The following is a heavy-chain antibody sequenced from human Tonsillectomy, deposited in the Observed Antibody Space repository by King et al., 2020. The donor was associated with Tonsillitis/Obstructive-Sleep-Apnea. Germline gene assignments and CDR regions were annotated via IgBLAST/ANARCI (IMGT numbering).Heavy chain of an antibody. Sequence: QLVQSGAEVKKPGSSVKVSCKASGGTFSSYAISWVRQAPGQGLEWMGRIIPILGIANYAQKFQGRVTITADKSTSTAYMELSSLRSEDTAVYYCTGYGSGSGDYWGQGTLVTVSS. CDR3: TGYGSGSGDY. V-gene: IGHV1-69*04. CDR1: GGTFSSYA. J-gene: IGHJ4*02. D-gene: IGHD3-10*01. CDR2: IIPILGIA.